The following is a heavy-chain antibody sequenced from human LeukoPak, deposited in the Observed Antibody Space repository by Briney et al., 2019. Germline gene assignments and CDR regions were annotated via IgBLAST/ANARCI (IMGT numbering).Heavy chain of an antibody. J-gene: IGHJ2*01. V-gene: IGHV3-23*01. D-gene: IGHD6-19*01. CDR2: ISGSGGST. CDR1: GFIFSSYA. CDR3: ARDLPYSSGWYHWYFDL. Sequence: GGSLRLSCAASGFIFSSYAKSWVRQAPGKGLEWVSAISGSGGSTYYADSVKGRFTISRDNSKNTLYLQMNSLRAEDTAVYYCARDLPYSSGWYHWYFDLWGRGTLVTVSS.